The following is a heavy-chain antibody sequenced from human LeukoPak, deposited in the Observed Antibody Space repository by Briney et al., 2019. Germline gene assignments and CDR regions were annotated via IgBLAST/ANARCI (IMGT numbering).Heavy chain of an antibody. CDR2: INPNSGGT. CDR3: ARVKGKYSSGLGLFDP. Sequence: EASVKVSCKASGYTFTGYYMHWVRQAPGQGLEWMGWINPNSGGTNYAQKFQGRVTMTRDTSISTAYMELSRLRSDDTAVYYCARVKGKYSSGLGLFDPWGQGTLVTVSS. V-gene: IGHV1-2*02. J-gene: IGHJ5*02. CDR1: GYTFTGYY. D-gene: IGHD6-19*01.